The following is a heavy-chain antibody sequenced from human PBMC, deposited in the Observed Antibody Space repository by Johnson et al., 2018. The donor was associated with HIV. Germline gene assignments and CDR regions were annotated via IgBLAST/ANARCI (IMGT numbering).Heavy chain of an antibody. CDR3: ARESLEFWSRGAFDI. D-gene: IGHD3-10*01. V-gene: IGHV3-66*01. CDR2: IYSGGST. CDR1: EFTFDDYG. J-gene: IGHJ3*02. Sequence: VQLVESGGGVVRPGGSLRLSCAASEFTFDDYGMSWVRQAPGKGLEWVSVIYSGGSTYYADSVKGRFTISRDTSKNTLFLEMNSLKAEDTAVYYCARESLEFWSRGAFDIWGQGTMVTVSS.